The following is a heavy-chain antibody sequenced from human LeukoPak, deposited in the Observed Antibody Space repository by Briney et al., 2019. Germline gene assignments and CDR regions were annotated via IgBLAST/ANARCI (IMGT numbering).Heavy chain of an antibody. D-gene: IGHD6-13*01. V-gene: IGHV4-39*07. CDR3: AGSQPSVLVYFQD. Sequence: SETLSLTCTVSGGSLSAYDHYWDWLRQPPGKGLEWIGSLYYDGTTYYNQSLLGRVTVSLDTSRNQFSLSLYSVTAADTAVYYCAGSQPSVLVYFQDWGQGTLVTVSS. CDR2: LYYDGTT. CDR1: GGSLSAYDHY. J-gene: IGHJ1*01.